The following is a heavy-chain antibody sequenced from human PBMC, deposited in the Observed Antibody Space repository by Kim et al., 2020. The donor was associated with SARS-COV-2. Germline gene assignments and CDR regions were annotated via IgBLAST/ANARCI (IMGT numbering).Heavy chain of an antibody. Sequence: GGSLRLSCAASRFTFSSYAVHWVRQAPGKGLEWVSLISYDGSYKYYVDSVKGRFTISRDNSRNTLFLQMNSLRAEDTAVYYCAFTFDSSAYFDYWGQGTLVTVSS. CDR2: ISYDGSYK. CDR1: RFTFSSYA. J-gene: IGHJ4*02. CDR3: AFTFDSSAYFDY. V-gene: IGHV3-30-3*01. D-gene: IGHD3-22*01.